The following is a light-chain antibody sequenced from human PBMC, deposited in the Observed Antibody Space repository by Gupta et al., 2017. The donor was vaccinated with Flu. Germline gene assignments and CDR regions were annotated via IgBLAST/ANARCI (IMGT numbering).Light chain of an antibody. V-gene: IGLV3-25*02. CDR2: KDS. Sequence: SYELTQPPSVSGSPAQTARTPCPGDALPKQYAYWYQQKPGQAPVLVIYKDSERPSGIPERFSGSSSGTTVTLTISGVQAEDEADYYCQSADSSGTYWVFGGGTKLTVL. J-gene: IGLJ3*02. CDR3: QSADSSGTYWV. CDR1: ALPKQY.